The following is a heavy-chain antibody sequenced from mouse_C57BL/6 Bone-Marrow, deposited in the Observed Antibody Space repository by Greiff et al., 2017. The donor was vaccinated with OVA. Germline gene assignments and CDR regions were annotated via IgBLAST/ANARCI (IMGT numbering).Heavy chain of an antibody. J-gene: IGHJ2*01. Sequence: DVKLVESGGGLVQPGGSLKLSCAASGFTFSDYYMYWVRQTPEKRLEWVAYISNGGGSTYYPDTVKGRFTISRDNAKNTLYLQMSRLKSEDTAMYYCARQLLGYWGQGTTLTVSS. CDR2: ISNGGGST. CDR1: GFTFSDYY. D-gene: IGHD4-1*01. CDR3: ARQLLGY. V-gene: IGHV5-12*01.